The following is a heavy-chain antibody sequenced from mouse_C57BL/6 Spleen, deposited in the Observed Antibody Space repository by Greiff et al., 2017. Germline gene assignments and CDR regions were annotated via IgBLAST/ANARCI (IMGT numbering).Heavy chain of an antibody. CDR3: AGHPIVATRRYAIDY. Sequence: EVKLVESGGGLVKPGGSLKLSCAASGFTFSSYTMSWVRQTPGQRLEWVATICGGGGNTYYPDSVKGRFTISRDNANNTLYLQMSRLRSEDTAEYDGAGHPIVATRRYAIDYWGQGTTLTVSS. V-gene: IGHV5-9*04. CDR1: GFTFSSYT. J-gene: IGHJ2*01. CDR2: ICGGGGNT. D-gene: IGHD1-1*01.